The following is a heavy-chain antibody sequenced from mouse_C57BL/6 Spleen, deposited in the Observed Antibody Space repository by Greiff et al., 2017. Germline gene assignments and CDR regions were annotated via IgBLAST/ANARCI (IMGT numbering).Heavy chain of an antibody. Sequence: EVKLQESGGDLVKPGGSLKLSCAASGFTFSSYGMSWVRQTPDKRLEWVATISSGGSYTYYPDSVKGRFTISRDNAKNTLYLQMSSLKSEDTAMYYCARQGYGSSFDVWGTGTTVTVSS. CDR1: GFTFSSYG. J-gene: IGHJ1*03. V-gene: IGHV5-6*01. CDR2: ISSGGSYT. CDR3: ARQGYGSSFDV. D-gene: IGHD1-1*01.